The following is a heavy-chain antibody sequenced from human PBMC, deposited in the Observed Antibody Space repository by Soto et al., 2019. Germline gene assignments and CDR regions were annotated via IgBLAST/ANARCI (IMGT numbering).Heavy chain of an antibody. CDR3: ARHYYGSGSYYYYYYGMDV. CDR2: IYYSGST. J-gene: IGHJ6*02. Sequence: SETLSLTCTVSDGSISSSSYYWAWIRQPPGKGLEWIGSIYYSGSTYYNPSLKSRVTISVDTSKNQFSLKLSSVTAADTAVYYCARHYYGSGSYYYYYYGMDVWGQGTTVT. CDR1: DGSISSSSYY. V-gene: IGHV4-39*01. D-gene: IGHD3-10*01.